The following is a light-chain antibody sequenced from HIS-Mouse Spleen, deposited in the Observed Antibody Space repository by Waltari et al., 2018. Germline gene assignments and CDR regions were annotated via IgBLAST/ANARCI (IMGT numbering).Light chain of an antibody. J-gene: IGKJ1*01. CDR1: QSVSSSY. CDR3: QQYGSSPPT. V-gene: IGKV3-20*01. Sequence: EIVLTQSPGTLSLSPGERATLSCRASQSVSSSYLAWYQQKPGQAPRLLIYGASSRATGNPDRLSGSGSGTDFTLTISRLEPEDFAVYYCQQYGSSPPTFGQGTKVEIK. CDR2: GAS.